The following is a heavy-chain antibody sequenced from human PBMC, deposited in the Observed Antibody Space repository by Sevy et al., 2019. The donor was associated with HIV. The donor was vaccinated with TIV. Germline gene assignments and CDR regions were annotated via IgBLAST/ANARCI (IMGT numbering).Heavy chain of an antibody. CDR3: ARHKTAMENIDY. J-gene: IGHJ4*02. CDR1: GFLFRNYG. V-gene: IGHV3-33*01. CDR2: IWYDGSNK. Sequence: GGSLRLSCAVSGFLFRNYGMHWVRQAPGNGLEWVAVIWYDGSNKNYADSVKGRFTISRDNSKNMLYLEMDSLGVEDTAVYYCARHKTAMENIDYLGQRTMVTVSS. D-gene: IGHD5-18*01.